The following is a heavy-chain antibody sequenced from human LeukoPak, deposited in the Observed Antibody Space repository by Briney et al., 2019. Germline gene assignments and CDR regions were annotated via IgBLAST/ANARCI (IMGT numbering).Heavy chain of an antibody. J-gene: IGHJ3*02. D-gene: IGHD2-15*01. V-gene: IGHV3-23*01. CDR1: GFTFSSYA. CDR3: ARRDDIVVVVADVLVDAFDI. Sequence: GGSLRLSCAASGFTFSSYAMSWVRQAPGKGLEWVSAISGSGGSTYYADSVKGRFTISRDNSKNTLYLQMNSLRAEDTAVYYCARRDDIVVVVADVLVDAFDIWGQGTMVTVSS. CDR2: ISGSGGST.